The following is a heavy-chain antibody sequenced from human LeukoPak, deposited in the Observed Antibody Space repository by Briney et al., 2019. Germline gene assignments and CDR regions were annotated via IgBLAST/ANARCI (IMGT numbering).Heavy chain of an antibody. J-gene: IGHJ3*02. Sequence: SVKVSCKASGYTFTYRYLHWVRLAPGLALEWMGWITPFNGNTNYAQKFQDRVTITRDRSMSTAYMELSSLRSEDTAMYYCASTLGIPDDAFDIWGQGTMVTVSS. D-gene: IGHD1-14*01. CDR1: GYTFTYRY. CDR2: ITPFNGNT. CDR3: ASTLGIPDDAFDI. V-gene: IGHV1-45*02.